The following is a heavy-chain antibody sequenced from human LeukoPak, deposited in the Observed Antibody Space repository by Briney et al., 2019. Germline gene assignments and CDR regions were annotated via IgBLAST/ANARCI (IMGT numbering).Heavy chain of an antibody. CDR1: GFTVSSNH. Sequence: PGGSLRLSCAVSGFTVSSNHMSWVRQAPGKGLEWVSVIYDGGSTDYAESVKGRFTISRDNSKNTLYLQMNSLRAEDTAVYYCARDWGYCSSTSCHVFDYWGQGTLVTVSS. D-gene: IGHD2-2*01. J-gene: IGHJ4*02. CDR2: IYDGGST. CDR3: ARDWGYCSSTSCHVFDY. V-gene: IGHV3-53*01.